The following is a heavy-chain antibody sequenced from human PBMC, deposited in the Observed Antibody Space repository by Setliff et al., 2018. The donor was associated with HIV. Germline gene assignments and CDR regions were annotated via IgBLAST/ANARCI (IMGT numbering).Heavy chain of an antibody. CDR1: GYTFSTYG. D-gene: IGHD3-3*01. V-gene: IGHV1-18*01. Sequence: ASVKVSCKASGYTFSTYGISWVRPAPGQGLEWMGWITPYNNNTQYPQHLQGRVTMTTDTYTSTACMDLRSLRSDDTAVYYCAGLIKHYDFWGGYYGAYYYYMDVWGTGTTVTVSS. CDR3: AGLIKHYDFWGGYYGAYYYYMDV. CDR2: ITPYNNNT. J-gene: IGHJ6*03.